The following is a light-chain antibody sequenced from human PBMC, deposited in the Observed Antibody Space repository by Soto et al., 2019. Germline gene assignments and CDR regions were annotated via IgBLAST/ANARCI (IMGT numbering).Light chain of an antibody. CDR2: DAS. CDR3: QQHGGSPTGYV. CDR1: QSVSSAY. Sequence: EIVLTQSPGTVSLSPGERATLSCRASQSVSSAYLAWYQQKPGQAPRLLIYDASNRATGIPDRFSGSGSGTDFNLTISSLEPEDFAVYFCQQHGGSPTGYVFGQGTKLEIK. V-gene: IGKV3-20*01. J-gene: IGKJ2*01.